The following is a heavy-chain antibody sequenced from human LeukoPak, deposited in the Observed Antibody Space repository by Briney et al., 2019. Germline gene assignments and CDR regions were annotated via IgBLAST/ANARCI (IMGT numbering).Heavy chain of an antibody. V-gene: IGHV3-73*01. J-gene: IGHJ4*02. CDR1: GFAFSGFY. D-gene: IGHD2-15*01. Sequence: GGSLKLSCAASGFAFSGFYMHWVRQASGRGLEWVGLIRSKPNSYTTVYAASVKGRFTISRDDSKSTAYLQMSSLKAEDTAVYYCTRQDCSGGSCSYVDYWGQGTLVTVSS. CDR3: TRQDCSGGSCSYVDY. CDR2: IRSKPNSYTT.